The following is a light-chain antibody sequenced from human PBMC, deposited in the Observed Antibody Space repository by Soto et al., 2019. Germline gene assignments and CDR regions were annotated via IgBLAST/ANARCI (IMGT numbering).Light chain of an antibody. CDR3: QQATSFPFT. CDR2: ATS. Sequence: DIQRTQSPSSVSASVGDRVTFTGRASQGISDWLAWYQQKPGKAPKLLIYATSSLQSGVPSRFSGSGSGTDFTLTISSLQPEDFATYYCQQATSFPFTFGPGTKVDIK. J-gene: IGKJ3*01. CDR1: QGISDW. V-gene: IGKV1-12*01.